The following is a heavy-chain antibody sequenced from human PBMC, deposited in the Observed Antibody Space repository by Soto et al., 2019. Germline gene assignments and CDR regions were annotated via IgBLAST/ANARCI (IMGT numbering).Heavy chain of an antibody. D-gene: IGHD6-19*01. CDR3: ARSVEGHFDY. Sequence: EVHLVESGGGLVQPGGSLRLSCAASGFRFSIYSINWIRQAPGKGLEWSAYITGDSNTIKYADSVKGRFTISRDNAKNSVYLQMNSLRDEDTAVYYCARSVEGHFDYWGQGTGVTVSS. CDR1: GFRFSIYS. V-gene: IGHV3-48*02. J-gene: IGHJ4*02. CDR2: ITGDSNTI.